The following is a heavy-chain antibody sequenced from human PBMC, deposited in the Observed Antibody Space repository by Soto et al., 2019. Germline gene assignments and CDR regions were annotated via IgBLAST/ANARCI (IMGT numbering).Heavy chain of an antibody. Sequence: EASVKVSCKASGYTFTGYYMHWVRQAPGQGLEWMGWINPNSGGTNYAQKFQGWVTMTRDTSISTAYMELSRLRSDDTAVYYCARDLRLAGALSSPAYXYYGMDVWGQGTTVTVSS. CDR1: GYTFTGYY. V-gene: IGHV1-2*04. CDR2: INPNSGGT. J-gene: IGHJ6*02. CDR3: ARDLRLAGALSSPAYXYYGMDV. D-gene: IGHD1-26*01.